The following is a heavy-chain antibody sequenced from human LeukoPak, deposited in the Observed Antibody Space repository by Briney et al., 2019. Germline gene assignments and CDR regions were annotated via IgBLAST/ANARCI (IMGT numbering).Heavy chain of an antibody. CDR1: GFTFSSYG. CDR3: AKDLRWYFDY. D-gene: IGHD4-23*01. CDR2: ISYDGSNK. J-gene: IGHJ4*02. Sequence: PGGSLRLSCAASGFTFSSYGMHWVRQAPGKGLEWVAVISYDGSNKYYADSAKGRFTISRDNSKNTLYLQMNSLRAEDTAVYYCAKDLRWYFDYWGQGTLVTVSS. V-gene: IGHV3-30*18.